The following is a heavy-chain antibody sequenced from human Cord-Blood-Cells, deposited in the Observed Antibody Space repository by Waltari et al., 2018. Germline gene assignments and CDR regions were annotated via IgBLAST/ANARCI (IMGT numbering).Heavy chain of an antibody. D-gene: IGHD3-16*01. V-gene: IGHV4-38-2*01. CDR2: IYYSGGT. CDR3: ARVMQGAGDAFDM. J-gene: IGHJ3*02. Sequence: QVQLQESGPGLVKPSETLSLTCAVSGYSISSGYYWGWIRQPPGKGLGWIGSIYYSGGTHNTPSPKSQVNISVDTSKNQFSLKLSSVTAADTAVDYCARVMQGAGDAFDMWGQGTMVTVSS. CDR1: GYSISSGYY.